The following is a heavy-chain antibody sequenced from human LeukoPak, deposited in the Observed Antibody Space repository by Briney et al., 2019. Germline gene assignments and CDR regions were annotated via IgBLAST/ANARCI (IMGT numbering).Heavy chain of an antibody. V-gene: IGHV3-7*01. CDR2: IKQDGSER. J-gene: IGHJ4*02. CDR1: GFTFSSYW. Sequence: GGSLRLSCAASGFTFSSYWMSWVRQAPGKGLEWVANIKQDGSERYYVDSVKGRFTISRDNAKNSLYLQMNSLRAEDTAVYYCARDQPLDYYDSSGYYSNWGQGTLVTVSS. D-gene: IGHD3-22*01. CDR3: ARDQPLDYYDSSGYYSN.